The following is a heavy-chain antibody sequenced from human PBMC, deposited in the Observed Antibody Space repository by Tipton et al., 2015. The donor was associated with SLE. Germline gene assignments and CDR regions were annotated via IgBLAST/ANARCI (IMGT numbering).Heavy chain of an antibody. J-gene: IGHJ4*02. D-gene: IGHD5-12*01. CDR1: GFRFTNYA. CDR3: AKDMYVGYDSPIYSDC. V-gene: IGHV3-23*05. Sequence: GSLRLSCAASGFRFTNYAMSWVRQAPGTGLEWVSSISSRNNYRQYADSVKGRFTISRDNSKNTLFLQMNSLRAEDTALYYCAKDMYVGYDSPIYSDCWGQGTLVTVSS. CDR2: ISSRNNYR.